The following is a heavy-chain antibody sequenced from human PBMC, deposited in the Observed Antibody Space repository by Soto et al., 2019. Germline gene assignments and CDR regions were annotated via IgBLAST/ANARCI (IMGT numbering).Heavy chain of an antibody. Sequence: GGSLRLSCAASGFTFDDYAMHWVRQAPGKGLEWVSGISWNGGSIGYADSVKGRFTISRDNAKNSLYLQMNSLRAEDTALYYCAKAQRGSTSNNFDYWGQGTLVTVSS. V-gene: IGHV3-9*01. J-gene: IGHJ4*02. CDR2: ISWNGGSI. D-gene: IGHD2-2*01. CDR3: AKAQRGSTSNNFDY. CDR1: GFTFDDYA.